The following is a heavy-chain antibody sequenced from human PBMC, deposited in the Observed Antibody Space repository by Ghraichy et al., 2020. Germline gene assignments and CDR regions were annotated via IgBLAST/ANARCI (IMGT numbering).Heavy chain of an antibody. Sequence: SETLSLTCAVYGGSFSGYYWSWIRQPPGKGLEWIGEINHSGSTNYNPSLKSRVTISVDTSNNQFSLKLNSVTAADTAVYYCARGSRWYSGYEVDYWGQGTLVTVSS. D-gene: IGHD5-12*01. CDR1: GGSFSGYY. J-gene: IGHJ4*02. CDR3: ARGSRWYSGYEVDY. V-gene: IGHV4-34*01. CDR2: INHSGST.